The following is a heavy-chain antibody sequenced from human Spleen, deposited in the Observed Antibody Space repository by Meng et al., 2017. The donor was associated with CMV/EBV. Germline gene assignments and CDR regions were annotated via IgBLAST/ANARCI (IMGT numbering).Heavy chain of an antibody. CDR1: GFTFSSYG. CDR3: ARVYDSSGYYQKEGAFDI. Sequence: GESLKISCVASGFTFSSYGMHWVRQAPGKGLEWVANIKLDGSEKHYVDSVKGRFTISRDNVKNSLHLQMSSLRTEDTAVYYCARVYDSSGYYQKEGAFDIWGQGTTVTVSS. V-gene: IGHV3-7*01. D-gene: IGHD3-22*01. CDR2: IKLDGSEK. J-gene: IGHJ3*02.